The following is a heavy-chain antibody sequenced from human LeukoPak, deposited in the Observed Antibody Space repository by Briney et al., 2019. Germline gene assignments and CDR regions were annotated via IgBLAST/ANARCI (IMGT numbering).Heavy chain of an antibody. V-gene: IGHV3-9*03. Sequence: SLRLSCAASGFSFDDYAMHLVRPAPGEGVEWGSGISWNSGNIGYADSVKGRFTISRDNAKNSLYLQMNSLRAEDMALYYCAKGSYSYGSSPIDSWGQGTLVTVPS. CDR2: ISWNSGNI. CDR3: AKGSYSYGSSPIDS. J-gene: IGHJ4*02. D-gene: IGHD5-18*01. CDR1: GFSFDDYA.